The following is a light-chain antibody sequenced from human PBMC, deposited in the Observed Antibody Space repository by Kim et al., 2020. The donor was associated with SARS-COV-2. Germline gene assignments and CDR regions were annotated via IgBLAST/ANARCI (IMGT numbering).Light chain of an antibody. CDR2: VNSDGSH. Sequence: SVKINCILGRDDPNNAIAWHQRQPKKGPRFLMKVNSDGSHIRGAGIPGRFSGSSSGAERYLTISSLQSEDEADYYCQTWGPGIRVFGGGTKVTVL. CDR3: QTWGPGIRV. CDR1: RDDPNNA. V-gene: IGLV4-69*01. J-gene: IGLJ3*02.